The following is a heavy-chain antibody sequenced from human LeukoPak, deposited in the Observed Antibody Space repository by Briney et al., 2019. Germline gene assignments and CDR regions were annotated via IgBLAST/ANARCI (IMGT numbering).Heavy chain of an antibody. CDR3: AKGLAAAGIFDC. V-gene: IGHV3-74*01. Sequence: GGSLRLSCAASGFTFSSYWMHWVRQAPGKGLVWVSRINTDGSSTSYADSVKGRFTISRDNSKNTLYLQMISLRAEDTAVYYCAKGLAAAGIFDCWGQGTLVTVSS. J-gene: IGHJ4*02. CDR1: GFTFSSYW. CDR2: INTDGSST. D-gene: IGHD6-13*01.